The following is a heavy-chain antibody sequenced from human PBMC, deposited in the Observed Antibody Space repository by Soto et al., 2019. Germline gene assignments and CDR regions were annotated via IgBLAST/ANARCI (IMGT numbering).Heavy chain of an antibody. Sequence: GESVKISGNGCGYKVSIYWMGWVRQMPGKGLEWMGIIYPGDSDTRYSPSFQGQVTISADKSISTAYLQWSGLKASDTAIYYCARLGWELQEGFDYWGQGTLVTVSS. CDR3: ARLGWELQEGFDY. CDR2: IYPGDSDT. J-gene: IGHJ4*02. CDR1: GYKVSIYW. D-gene: IGHD1-26*01. V-gene: IGHV5-51*01.